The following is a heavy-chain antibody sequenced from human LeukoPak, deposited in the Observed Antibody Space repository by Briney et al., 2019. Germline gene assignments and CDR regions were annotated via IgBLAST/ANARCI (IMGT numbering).Heavy chain of an antibody. J-gene: IGHJ4*02. CDR1: GGSISSSSYY. CDR2: IYYSGST. D-gene: IGHD6-19*01. Sequence: TSETLSLTCTVSGGSISSSSYYWGWIRQPPGKGLEWIGSIYYSGSTYYNPSLKSRVTISVDTSRNQFSLKLSSVTAADTAVYYCARRPLSLSTYSSGRGDYWGQGTLVTVSS. V-gene: IGHV4-39*01. CDR3: ARRPLSLSTYSSGRGDY.